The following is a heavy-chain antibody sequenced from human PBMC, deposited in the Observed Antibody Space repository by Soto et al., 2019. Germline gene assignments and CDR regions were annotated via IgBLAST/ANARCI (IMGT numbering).Heavy chain of an antibody. CDR2: IKSKTDGGTT. D-gene: IGHD3-10*01. J-gene: IGHJ4*02. Sequence: EVQLVESGGGLVKPGGSLRLSCAASGFTFSNAWMNWVRQAPGKGLEWVGRIKSKTDGGTTDYAAPVKGRFTISRDDSKNTLYLQMNSLKTEDTAVYYCTTGELLWFGELYTLFDYWGQGTLVTVSS. V-gene: IGHV3-15*07. CDR3: TTGELLWFGELYTLFDY. CDR1: GFTFSNAW.